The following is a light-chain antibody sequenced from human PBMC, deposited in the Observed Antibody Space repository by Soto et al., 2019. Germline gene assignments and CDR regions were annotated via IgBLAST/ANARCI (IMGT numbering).Light chain of an antibody. CDR1: SSDVGGYNY. J-gene: IGLJ2*01. CDR3: SSYTSSSPLVV. V-gene: IGLV2-14*01. Sequence: SVLTQPASVSGSPGQSITISCTGTSSDVGGYNYVSWYQQHPGKAPKLMIYDVSNRPSGVSNRFSGSKSGNTASLTISGLQAEDEADYYCSSYTSSSPLVVFGGGTKVTVL. CDR2: DVS.